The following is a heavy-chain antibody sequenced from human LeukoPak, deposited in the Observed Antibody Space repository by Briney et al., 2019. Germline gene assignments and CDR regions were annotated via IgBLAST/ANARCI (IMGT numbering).Heavy chain of an antibody. Sequence: VASVTVSCTASGGTFSSYAISWVRQAPGQGLEWMGGIIPIFGTANYAQKFQGRVTITADESTSTAYMELSSLRSEDTAVYYCAREGRDDIVLMVYASNYGMDVWGQGTTVTVSS. J-gene: IGHJ6*02. D-gene: IGHD2-8*01. V-gene: IGHV1-69*13. CDR1: GGTFSSYA. CDR3: AREGRDDIVLMVYASNYGMDV. CDR2: IIPIFGTA.